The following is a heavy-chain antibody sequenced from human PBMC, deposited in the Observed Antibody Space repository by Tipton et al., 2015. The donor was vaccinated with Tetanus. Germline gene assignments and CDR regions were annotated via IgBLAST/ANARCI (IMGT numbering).Heavy chain of an antibody. V-gene: IGHV3-15*07. D-gene: IGHD3-9*01. CDR1: GLFFKNAW. CDR3: TTSGRVGSGYRVDY. CDR2: IKNKADGGTT. J-gene: IGHJ4*02. Sequence: SLRLSCATSGLFFKNAWMNWVRQAPGKGLEWVGRIKNKADGGTTDYSARVKDRFSNSRDDSKNTLVLQMNSLKTEDTAVYYCTTSGRVGSGYRVDYGGRGTLVTVSS.